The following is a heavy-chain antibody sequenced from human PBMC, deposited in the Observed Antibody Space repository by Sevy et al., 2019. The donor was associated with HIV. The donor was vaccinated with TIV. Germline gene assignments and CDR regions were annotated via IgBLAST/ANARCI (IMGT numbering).Heavy chain of an antibody. CDR1: GGSISNYY. V-gene: IGHV4-59*01. CDR2: MFYSGST. J-gene: IGHJ4*02. CDR3: ARESIGAIGDFDH. Sequence: SETLSLTCTVSGGSISNYYWSWIRQPPGKGLEWIGYMFYSGSTNYNPSLKSRVTISVDTSKNQFSLKLKSVTAADTAVYYCARESIGAIGDFDHWGQGTLVTVSS. D-gene: IGHD6-13*01.